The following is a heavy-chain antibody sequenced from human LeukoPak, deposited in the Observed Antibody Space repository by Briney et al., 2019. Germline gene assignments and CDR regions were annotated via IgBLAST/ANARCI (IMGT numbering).Heavy chain of an antibody. V-gene: IGHV6-1*01. J-gene: IGHJ5*02. Sequence: LSQTLSLTCALSGDSVSRNSAAWSWIRPSPSRGLEWLGRTYYRSKSYNDYAVSVESRITINPDTSKNQFSPQLNPVTPEDTAVYYCARADGDRDGYNFWFDPWGQGTLVTVSS. D-gene: IGHD5-24*01. CDR3: ARADGDRDGYNFWFDP. CDR1: GDSVSRNSAA. CDR2: TYYRSKSYN.